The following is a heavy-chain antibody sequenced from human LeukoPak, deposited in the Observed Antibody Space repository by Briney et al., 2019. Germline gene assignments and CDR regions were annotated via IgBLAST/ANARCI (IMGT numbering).Heavy chain of an antibody. Sequence: GRCLRLSCAASGFTFSSYAMHGVRQARAKGLGWGAVISYDGSNKSYADSVEGRFTVSRDNSKNTLYLQMNSLRAEDTAVYCCARGSLYYSDSRGNPGDHWGQGALVPVSS. J-gene: IGHJ4*02. D-gene: IGHD3-22*01. CDR1: GFTFSSYA. V-gene: IGHV3-30*04. CDR3: ARGSLYYSDSRGNPGDH. CDR2: ISYDGSNK.